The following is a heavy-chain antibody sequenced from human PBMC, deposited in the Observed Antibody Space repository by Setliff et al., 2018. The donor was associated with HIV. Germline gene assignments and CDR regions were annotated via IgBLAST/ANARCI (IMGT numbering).Heavy chain of an antibody. V-gene: IGHV4-34*01. CDR1: GGSFSGYY. J-gene: IGHJ5*02. CDR2: VYNSGIT. Sequence: SETLSLTCAVYGGSFSGYYWSWIRQSPGKGLEWIGSVYNSGITFKNPSLKSRVTISVDRSGNQFSLRLTSVTAADTAVYYCATCRHRPSNWFDPWGQGTVVTVSS. CDR3: ATCRHRPSNWFDP.